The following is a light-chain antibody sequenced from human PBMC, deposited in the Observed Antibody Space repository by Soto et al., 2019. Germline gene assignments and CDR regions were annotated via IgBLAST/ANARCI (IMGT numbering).Light chain of an antibody. Sequence: EIVMTQSPATRSNSAAERATLCCRASQSVSSSLAWYQQKPGQAPRLLIYGASTRATGSPTRFSGSGSGTDFTLTISRLEPEDFAVYYCQQYGSSGTFGQGTRLEIK. J-gene: IGKJ5*01. V-gene: IGKV3-20*01. CDR2: GAS. CDR3: QQYGSSGT. CDR1: QSVSSS.